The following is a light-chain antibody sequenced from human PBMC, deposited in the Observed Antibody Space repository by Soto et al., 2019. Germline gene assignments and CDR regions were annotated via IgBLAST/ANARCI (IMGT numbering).Light chain of an antibody. CDR2: DAS. Sequence: EIVLTQSPATLSLSPGERATLSCRASQSVSSYLAWYQQKPGQAPRLLIYDASNRATGIPARFSGSGSGTDFTLTISSLEPEDFAVYYCQRRSNSITFGQGTRLEIK. CDR1: QSVSSY. V-gene: IGKV3-11*01. J-gene: IGKJ5*01. CDR3: QRRSNSIT.